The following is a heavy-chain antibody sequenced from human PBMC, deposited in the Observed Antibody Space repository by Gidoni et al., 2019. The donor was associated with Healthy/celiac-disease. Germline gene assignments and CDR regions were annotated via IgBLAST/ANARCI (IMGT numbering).Heavy chain of an antibody. V-gene: IGHV3-33*01. CDR2: IWYDGSNK. CDR1: GFTFSSYG. Sequence: QVQLVESGGGVVQPGRSLRLSCAASGFTFSSYGMHWVRQAPGKGLEWVAVIWYDGSNKYYADSVKGRFTISRDNSKNTLYLQMNSLRAEDTAVYYCARDLTLGRFGELSPFDYWGQGTLVTVSS. J-gene: IGHJ4*02. CDR3: ARDLTLGRFGELSPFDY. D-gene: IGHD3-10*01.